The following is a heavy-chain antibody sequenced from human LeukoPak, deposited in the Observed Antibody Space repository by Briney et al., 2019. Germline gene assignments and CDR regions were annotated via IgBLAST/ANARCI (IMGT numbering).Heavy chain of an antibody. CDR3: AKGSGPTWKGYFDY. V-gene: IGHV3-30*18. D-gene: IGHD2-15*01. CDR2: ISYDGSNE. CDR1: GFTFRTYG. Sequence: AGGLLRLSCAASGFTFRTYGIHWVRQAPGKGLEWVAVISYDGSNEYYADSVKGRFTISRDNSKNTLYLQMNNLRVEDTAVYYCAKGSGPTWKGYFDYWGQGTMASFSS. J-gene: IGHJ4*02.